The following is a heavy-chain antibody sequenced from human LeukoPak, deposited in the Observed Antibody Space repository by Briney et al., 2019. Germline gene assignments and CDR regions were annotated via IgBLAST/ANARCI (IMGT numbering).Heavy chain of an antibody. CDR2: INPNSGGT. V-gene: IGHV1-2*02. CDR1: GYTFTGYY. Sequence: ASVKVSCKASGYTFTGYYMHWVRQAPGQGLEWMGWINPNSGGTNYAQKFQGRVTMTRDTSISTAYMELRSLRSDDTAVYYCARGRALTNWFDPWGQGTLVTVSS. CDR3: ARGRALTNWFDP. D-gene: IGHD4/OR15-4a*01. J-gene: IGHJ5*02.